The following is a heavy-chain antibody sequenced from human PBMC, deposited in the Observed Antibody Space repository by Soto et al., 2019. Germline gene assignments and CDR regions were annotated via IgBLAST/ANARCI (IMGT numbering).Heavy chain of an antibody. V-gene: IGHV4-59*01. Sequence: QVQLQESGPGLVKPSETLSLTCTVSGGSISSYYWSWIRQPPGKGLERIGYISYSRRTNYKSSLQRRGTISADTPKNQCSLNLSSGTAADTAVYYCAREGVSSSWYYYYAMDVWGQGTTVTVSS. J-gene: IGHJ6*02. CDR1: GGSISSYY. CDR2: ISYSRRT. CDR3: AREGVSSSWYYYYAMDV. D-gene: IGHD6-13*01.